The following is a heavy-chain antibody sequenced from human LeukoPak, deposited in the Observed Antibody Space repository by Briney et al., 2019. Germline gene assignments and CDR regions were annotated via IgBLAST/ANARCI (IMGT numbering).Heavy chain of an antibody. D-gene: IGHD1-1*01. CDR3: ATGGASGTTGTRY. V-gene: IGHV1-8*03. Sequence: GASVKVSCKASGGTFSNYAISWVRQATGQGLEWMGWMNPNSGNTGYAQKFQGRVTITRNTSISTAYMELSSLRSEDTAVYYCATGGASGTTGTRYWGQGTLVTVSS. J-gene: IGHJ4*02. CDR2: MNPNSGNT. CDR1: GGTFSNYA.